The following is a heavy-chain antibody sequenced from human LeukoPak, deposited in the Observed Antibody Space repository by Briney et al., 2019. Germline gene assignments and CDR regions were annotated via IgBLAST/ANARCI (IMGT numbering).Heavy chain of an antibody. Sequence: GGSLRLSCAASGFTFSSYWMSWVRQAPGKGLEWVANIKQDASEKYYVDSVKGRFTISRDNAKNSLYLQMSSLRAEDTAVYYCARRGGSSSWYLKYYFDYWGQGTLVTVSS. CDR3: ARRGGSSSWYLKYYFDY. CDR2: IKQDASEK. V-gene: IGHV3-7*01. J-gene: IGHJ4*02. CDR1: GFTFSSYW. D-gene: IGHD6-13*01.